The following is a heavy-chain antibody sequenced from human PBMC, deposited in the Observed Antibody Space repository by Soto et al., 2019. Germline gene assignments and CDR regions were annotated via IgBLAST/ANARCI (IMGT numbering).Heavy chain of an antibody. Sequence: QVQLVQSGAEVKKPGASVKVSCKASGYTFTSYGINWVRQAPGQGLEWMGWISAYNGNTNYAQKVQGRVTMTTDTSTSTAYMELRSLRSDDPAVYYCVRDKGDGSGSYYGYWGQGTLVTVSS. J-gene: IGHJ4*02. CDR1: GYTFTSYG. CDR3: VRDKGDGSGSYYGY. CDR2: ISAYNGNT. D-gene: IGHD3-10*01. V-gene: IGHV1-18*01.